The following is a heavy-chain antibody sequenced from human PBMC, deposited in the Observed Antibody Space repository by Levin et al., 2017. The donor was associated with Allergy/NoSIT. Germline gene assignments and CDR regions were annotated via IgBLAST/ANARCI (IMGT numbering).Heavy chain of an antibody. CDR3: AKDRFGIAAAGTSDIYDY. CDR2: ISGSGGST. CDR1: GFTFSSYA. J-gene: IGHJ4*02. V-gene: IGHV3-23*01. D-gene: IGHD6-13*01. Sequence: QPGGSLRLSCAASGFTFSSYAMSWVRQAPGKGLEWVSAISGSGGSTYYADSVKGRFTISRDNSKNTLYLQMNSLRAEDTAVYSGAKDRFGIAAAGTSDIYDYWGQGTLVTVSA.